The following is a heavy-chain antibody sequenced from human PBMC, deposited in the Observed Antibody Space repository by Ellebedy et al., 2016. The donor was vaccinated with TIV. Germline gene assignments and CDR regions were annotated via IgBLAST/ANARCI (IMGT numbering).Heavy chain of an antibody. CDR1: GGSIGTSTHY. CDR2: INYRSNT. Sequence: MPSETLSLTCSVSGGSIGTSTHYWVWIRQSPGKGLEWIGSINYRSNTYYTPSLKSRVTMSVDTSKNQFSLRLSSVTAADTAVYFCARQPWRYYFDSWGQGTLVSVSS. D-gene: IGHD5-12*01. V-gene: IGHV4-39*01. J-gene: IGHJ4*02. CDR3: ARQPWRYYFDS.